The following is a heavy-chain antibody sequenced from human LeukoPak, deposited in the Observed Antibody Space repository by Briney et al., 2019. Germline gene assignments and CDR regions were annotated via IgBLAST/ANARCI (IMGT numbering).Heavy chain of an antibody. CDR2: ISGSGGST. CDR3: AKVPTYYSWGHAFDI. J-gene: IGHJ3*02. V-gene: IGHV3-23*01. CDR1: GFTFSSYA. Sequence: AGGSLRLSCAASGFTFSSYAMSWVRQAPGKGLEWVSAISGSGGSTYYADSVKGRFTISRDNSKNTLYLQMNSLRAEDTAVYYWAKVPTYYSWGHAFDIWGQGTMVTVSS. D-gene: IGHD3-10*01.